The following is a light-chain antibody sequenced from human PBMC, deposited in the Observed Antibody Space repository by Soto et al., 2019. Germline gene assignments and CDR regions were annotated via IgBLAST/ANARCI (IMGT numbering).Light chain of an antibody. CDR1: QSVLYNSNNRNY. Sequence: DIVMTQSPDSLAVSLGERATINCKSSQSVLYNSNNRNYLAWYQQKPGQPPTLFIYWSSTRDSGVPDRITGSGSGTDFTLTISSLQAEDVEVYYCHQYYNVPFTFGPGTKVDIK. CDR2: WSS. J-gene: IGKJ3*01. V-gene: IGKV4-1*01. CDR3: HQYYNVPFT.